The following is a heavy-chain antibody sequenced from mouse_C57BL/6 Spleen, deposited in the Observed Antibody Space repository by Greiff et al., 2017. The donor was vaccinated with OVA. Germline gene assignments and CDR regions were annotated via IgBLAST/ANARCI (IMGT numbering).Heavy chain of an antibody. V-gene: IGHV5-9-1*02. Sequence: EVKLMESGAGLVKPGGSLKLSCAASGFTFSSYAMSWVRQTPEKRLEWVAYISSGGDSTYYADTVKGRFTISRDNARNTLYLQMSSLKSEDTAMYYWTRENYGSSYRYWYFDVWGTGTTVTVSS. CDR3: TRENYGSSYRYWYFDV. D-gene: IGHD1-1*01. J-gene: IGHJ1*03. CDR1: GFTFSSYA. CDR2: ISSGGDST.